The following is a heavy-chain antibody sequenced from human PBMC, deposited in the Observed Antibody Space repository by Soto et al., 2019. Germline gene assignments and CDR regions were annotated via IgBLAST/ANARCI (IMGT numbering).Heavy chain of an antibody. CDR1: GFTLSDYY. V-gene: IGHV3-11*05. Sequence: QVQLVESGGGLAKPGGSLRLSCTASGFTLSDYYMTWIRQAPGKGLEWVSHISANSTYIHYADSVKGRFTISRDNAKNSLYLQMNSLGAEDTAVYYCASDDGYSYADHWGQGTLVTVSS. J-gene: IGHJ4*02. CDR3: ASDDGYSYADH. D-gene: IGHD5-18*01. CDR2: ISANSTYI.